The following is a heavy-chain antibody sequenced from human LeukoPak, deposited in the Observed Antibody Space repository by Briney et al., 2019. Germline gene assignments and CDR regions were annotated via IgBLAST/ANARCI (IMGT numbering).Heavy chain of an antibody. CDR2: IYTSGST. Sequence: SETLSLTCTVSGGSISSSSYYWGWIRQPPGKGLEWIGRIYTSGSTNYNPSLKSRVTISADTSKNQFSLKLSSVTAADTAVYYCAREGSSGHWGQGTLVTVSS. CDR1: GGSISSSSYY. CDR3: AREGSSGH. V-gene: IGHV4-39*07. J-gene: IGHJ4*02. D-gene: IGHD3-10*01.